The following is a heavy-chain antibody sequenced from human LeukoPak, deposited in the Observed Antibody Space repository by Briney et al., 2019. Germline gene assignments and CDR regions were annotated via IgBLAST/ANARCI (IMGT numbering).Heavy chain of an antibody. Sequence: PGGSLRLSCAASGFTFSTYWMAWVRQAPGKGLEWVANIKQDGSEKYYVDSVKGRFTISRDNAKNSLYLQMNSLRAEDTAVYYCARDRVAAAASTVDYWGQGTLVTVSS. V-gene: IGHV3-7*01. CDR1: GFTFSTYW. J-gene: IGHJ4*02. D-gene: IGHD6-13*01. CDR2: IKQDGSEK. CDR3: ARDRVAAAASTVDY.